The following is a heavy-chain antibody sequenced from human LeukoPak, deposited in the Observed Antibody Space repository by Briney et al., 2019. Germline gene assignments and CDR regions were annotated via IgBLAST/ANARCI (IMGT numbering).Heavy chain of an antibody. CDR1: GGSISSYY. CDR2: IYYSGST. CDR3: ARGRRIFTSD. D-gene: IGHD3-16*01. Sequence: SETLSLTCTVSGGSISSYYWSWIRQPPGKGLEWIGYIYYSGSTNYDPSLKSRVTISVDTSKNQFSLRLSSVTAADTAVYYCARGRRIFTSDWGQGTLVTVSS. J-gene: IGHJ4*02. V-gene: IGHV4-59*01.